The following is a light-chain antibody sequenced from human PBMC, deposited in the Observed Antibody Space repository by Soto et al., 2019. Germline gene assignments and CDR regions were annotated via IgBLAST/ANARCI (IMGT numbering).Light chain of an antibody. V-gene: IGLV2-14*03. CDR1: SSDVGGYNY. J-gene: IGLJ1*01. Sequence: QSALTQPASVSGSPGQSITISCTGTSSDVGGYNYVSWYQQHPGRAPKLIIYDVTNRPSGISNRFSGSKSGNTASLTISGLQTEDEADYYCISFTSRHICVFGTGTKLTVL. CDR3: ISFTSRHICV. CDR2: DVT.